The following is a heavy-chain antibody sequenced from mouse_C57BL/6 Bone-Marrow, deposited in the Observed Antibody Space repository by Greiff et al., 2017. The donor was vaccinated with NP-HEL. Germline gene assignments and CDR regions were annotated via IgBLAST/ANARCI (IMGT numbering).Heavy chain of an antibody. CDR2: ISYSGST. CDR3: ARNYYGSRYWYFDV. D-gene: IGHD1-1*01. Sequence: EVHLVESGPGMVKPSQSLSLTCTVTGYSITSGYDWHWIRHFPGNKLEWMGYISYSGSTNYNPSLKSRISITHDTSKNHFFLKLNSVTTEDTATYYCARNYYGSRYWYFDVWGTGTTVTVSS. V-gene: IGHV3-1*01. CDR1: GYSITSGYD. J-gene: IGHJ1*03.